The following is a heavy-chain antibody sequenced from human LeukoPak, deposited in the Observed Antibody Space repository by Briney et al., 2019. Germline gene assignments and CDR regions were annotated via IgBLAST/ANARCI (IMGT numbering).Heavy chain of an antibody. J-gene: IGHJ4*02. CDR3: ARSETGHFDY. V-gene: IGHV4-39*07. D-gene: IGHD1-14*01. CDR1: GGSISSSSYY. CDR2: IYYSGST. Sequence: SETLSLTCTVSGGSISSSSYYWGWIRQPPGKGLEWIASIYYSGSTYYNPSLKSRVTISVDTSKNQFSLKLSSVTAADTAVYYCARSETGHFDYWGQGTLVTVSS.